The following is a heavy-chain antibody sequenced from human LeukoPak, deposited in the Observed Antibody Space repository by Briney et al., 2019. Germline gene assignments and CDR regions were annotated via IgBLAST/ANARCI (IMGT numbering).Heavy chain of an antibody. D-gene: IGHD1-14*01. CDR3: ARDIRGNHFDS. CDR1: GFIFDDSL. V-gene: IGHV3-43*01. CDR2: ISRDGSTP. J-gene: IGHJ4*02. Sequence: GGSLRLSCVASGFIFDDSLMHWVRQAPGKGLEWISLISRDGSTPYYADSVKGRFTISRDNSKNSLFLQMNSLTPEDTAVYYCARDIRGNHFDSWGQGTLVTVSS.